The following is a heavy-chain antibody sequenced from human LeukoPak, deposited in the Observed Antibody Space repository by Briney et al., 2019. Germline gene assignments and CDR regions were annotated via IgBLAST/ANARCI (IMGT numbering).Heavy chain of an antibody. CDR2: IYYSGST. J-gene: IGHJ4*02. CDR1: GGSISSYY. D-gene: IGHD5-18*01. Sequence: SETLSLTCTVSGGSISSYYWSWIRQPPGKGLEWIGYIYYSGSTNYNPSLKSRVTISVDTSKNQFSLKLSSVTAADTAVYYCASSGSYGFDYWGQGTLVTVSS. CDR3: ASSGSYGFDY. V-gene: IGHV4-59*01.